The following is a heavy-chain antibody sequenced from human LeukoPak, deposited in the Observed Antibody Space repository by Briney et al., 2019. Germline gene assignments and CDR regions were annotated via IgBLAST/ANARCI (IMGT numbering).Heavy chain of an antibody. Sequence: SETLSLTCTVSGGSISSSSYYWGWIRQPPGKGLEWIGSIYYSGSTYYSPSLKSRVTISVDTSKNQFSLRPTSVTAADTAIYYCARDGRSGYEDLWGPGTLVTVSS. J-gene: IGHJ5*02. V-gene: IGHV4-39*07. CDR2: IYYSGST. CDR3: ARDGRSGYEDL. CDR1: GGSISSSSYY. D-gene: IGHD5-12*01.